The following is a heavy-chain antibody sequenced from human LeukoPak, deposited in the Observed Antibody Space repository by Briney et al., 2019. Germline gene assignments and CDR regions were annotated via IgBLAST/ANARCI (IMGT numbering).Heavy chain of an antibody. CDR1: GGSISSSSYY. D-gene: IGHD2-2*01. CDR2: INYSGTT. Sequence: PSETLSLTCTVSGGSISSSSYYWGWIRQPPGTGLEWIGSINYSGTTYYNPSPKSRVTISVDKYKNQFSLKPSSVTAADTAVYYCARVDIAVVPSANFDYWGQGTLVTVSS. V-gene: IGHV4-39*01. J-gene: IGHJ4*02. CDR3: ARVDIAVVPSANFDY.